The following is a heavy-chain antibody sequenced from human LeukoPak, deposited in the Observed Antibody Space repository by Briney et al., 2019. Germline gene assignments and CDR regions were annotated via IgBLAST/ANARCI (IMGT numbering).Heavy chain of an antibody. CDR3: ARGDIQLWTFDY. CDR1: GFSFSSYW. CDR2: IRYDGSNK. J-gene: IGHJ4*02. V-gene: IGHV3-30*02. D-gene: IGHD5-18*01. Sequence: PGGSLRLSCTASGFSFSSYWMHWVRQAPGKGLEWVAFIRYDGSNKYYADSVKGRFTISRDNSKNTLYLQMNSLRAEDTAVYYCARGDIQLWTFDYWGQGTLVTVSS.